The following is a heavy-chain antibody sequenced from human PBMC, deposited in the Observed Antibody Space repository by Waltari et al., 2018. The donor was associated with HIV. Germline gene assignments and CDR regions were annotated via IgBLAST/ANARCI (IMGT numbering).Heavy chain of an antibody. CDR2: ISNRSYFI. CDR1: GFSFSSFS. Sequence: EVHLVESGGGLVKPGGSLRLSCTASGFSFSSFSRNWVRQVPGKGLGWVSAISNRSYFINDADSVKGRFTIYRDNAANSLYLQMNALRNEDTAVYFCASLPTEGQPPRVFWGQGIIVTVSS. CDR3: ASLPTEGQPPRVF. D-gene: IGHD5-18*01. J-gene: IGHJ4*02. V-gene: IGHV3-21*06.